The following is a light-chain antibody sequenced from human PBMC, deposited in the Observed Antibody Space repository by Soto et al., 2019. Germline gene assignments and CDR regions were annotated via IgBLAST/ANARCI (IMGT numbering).Light chain of an antibody. V-gene: IGKV3-15*01. J-gene: IGKJ2*01. Sequence: EIVMTQSPATLSVSPGERATLSCRASQSVSANLAWYQQKPGQAPRLLISGASTTATGIPARFSGSGSGTEFTLTISSLQSEDFAVYYCQQYKNWPPYTFGRGTKLEIK. CDR3: QQYKNWPPYT. CDR1: QSVSAN. CDR2: GAS.